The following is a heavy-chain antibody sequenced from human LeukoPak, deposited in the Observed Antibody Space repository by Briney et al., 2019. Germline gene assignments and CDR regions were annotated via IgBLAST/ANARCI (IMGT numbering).Heavy chain of an antibody. D-gene: IGHD5-12*01. CDR3: ARDRPWVGIVATSMYYFDY. CDR1: GYTFTGYY. V-gene: IGHV1-2*02. J-gene: IGHJ4*02. Sequence: ASVKVSCKASGYTFTGYYINWLRQAPGQGPEWMGWTNPDTDSTNYAQKFQGRVTMTRDTSISTAYMELSSLRSEDTAVYYCARDRPWVGIVATSMYYFDYWGQGTLVTVSS. CDR2: TNPDTDST.